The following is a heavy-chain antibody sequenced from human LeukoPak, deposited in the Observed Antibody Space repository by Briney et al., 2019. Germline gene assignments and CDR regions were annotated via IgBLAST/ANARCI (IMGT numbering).Heavy chain of an antibody. D-gene: IGHD3-3*01. J-gene: IGHJ6*02. CDR1: GYTFTSYD. V-gene: IGHV1-8*01. CDR2: MNPNSGNT. Sequence: GASVKVSCKASGYTFTSYDINWVRQATGQGLEWMGWMNPNSGNTGYAQKFQGRVTMTRNTSISTAYMELSSLRSEDTAVYYCARDDPGITIFGVVSSAYGMDVWGQGTTVTVPS. CDR3: ARDDPGITIFGVVSSAYGMDV.